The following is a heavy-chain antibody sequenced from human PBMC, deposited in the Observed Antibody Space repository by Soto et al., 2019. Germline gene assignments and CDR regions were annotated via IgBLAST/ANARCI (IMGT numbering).Heavy chain of an antibody. J-gene: IGHJ4*02. V-gene: IGHV4-30-2*03. CDR3: ARREDGYNSLGY. CDR2: IYYSGCT. CDR1: GGHFSSSGFY. D-gene: IGHD5-12*01. Sequence: SQTMSITCAVSGGHFSSSGFYWSWIRQPPGKGLEWIGSIYYSGCTYYNPSLKSRVTISVDTSKNQFSLKLSSVSSADTAVSYCARREDGYNSLGYWGQGTLVTVSS.